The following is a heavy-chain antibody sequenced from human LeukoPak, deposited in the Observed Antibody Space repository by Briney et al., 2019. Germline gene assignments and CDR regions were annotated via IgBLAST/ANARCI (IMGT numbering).Heavy chain of an antibody. D-gene: IGHD1-20*01. CDR3: ARVTVSSSEVIFDY. J-gene: IGHJ4*02. CDR1: GFTFSSYW. CDR2: INSDGSTI. Sequence: GGSLRLSCAASGFTFSSYWMHWVRQAPGKGLVWVSRINSDGSTITYADSVKGRFTISRDSAENTLYLQMNSLRAEDTAVYYCARVTVSSSEVIFDYWGQGSLVTVSS. V-gene: IGHV3-74*01.